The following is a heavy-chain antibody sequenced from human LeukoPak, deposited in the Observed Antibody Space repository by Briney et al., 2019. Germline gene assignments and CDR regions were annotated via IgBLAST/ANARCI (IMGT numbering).Heavy chain of an antibody. CDR1: GGSISSYY. D-gene: IGHD1-26*01. V-gene: IGHV4-59*08. J-gene: IGHJ6*02. CDR2: IYYSGTT. Sequence: TESLSLTCTVSGGSISSYYWSWVRQPPGKGLEWVGYIYYSGTTNYSAAPKSRVTVSVDTSKNQFYLKLSSLTAADTAVYYCARHRRVEATGYYYYGMDVWGQGTTVTVSS. CDR3: ARHRRVEATGYYYYGMDV.